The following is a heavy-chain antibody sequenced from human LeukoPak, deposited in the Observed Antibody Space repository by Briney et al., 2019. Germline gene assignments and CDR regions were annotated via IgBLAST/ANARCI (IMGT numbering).Heavy chain of an antibody. J-gene: IGHJ6*02. CDR3: ATPVAPIVVVPAALYGMDV. V-gene: IGHV1-2*02. CDR1: GYTFTGYY. Sequence: ASVKVSCKASGYTFTGYYMHWVRQAPGQGLEWMGWINPNSGGTNYAQKFQGRVTMTRDTSISTAYMELSGLRSDDTAVYYCATPVAPIVVVPAALYGMDVWGQGTTVTVSS. CDR2: INPNSGGT. D-gene: IGHD2-2*01.